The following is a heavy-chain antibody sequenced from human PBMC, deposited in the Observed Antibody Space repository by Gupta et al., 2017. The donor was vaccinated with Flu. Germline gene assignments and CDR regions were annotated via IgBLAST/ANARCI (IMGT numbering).Heavy chain of an antibody. CDR3: AREDDSRFDP. J-gene: IGHJ5*02. Sequence: SWVRQAPGQGLEWMGGIIPIFGTANYAQKFQGRVTITADKSTSTAYMELSSLRSEDTAVYYCAREDDSRFDPWGQGTLVTVSS. CDR2: IIPIFGTA. D-gene: IGHD3-3*01. V-gene: IGHV1-69*06.